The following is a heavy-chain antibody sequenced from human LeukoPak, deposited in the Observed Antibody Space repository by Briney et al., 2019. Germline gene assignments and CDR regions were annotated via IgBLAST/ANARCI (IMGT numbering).Heavy chain of an antibody. D-gene: IGHD3-10*01. CDR3: ARADSWFGEFNFDY. CDR1: GGSISSGGYY. J-gene: IGHJ4*02. V-gene: IGHV4-31*03. CDR2: IYYSGST. Sequence: SQTLSLTCTVSGGSISSGGYYWSWIRQHPGKGLEWIGYIYYSGSTYYNPSLKSRVTISEDTSKNQFSLKLSSVTAADTAVYYCARADSWFGEFNFDYWGQGTLVTVSS.